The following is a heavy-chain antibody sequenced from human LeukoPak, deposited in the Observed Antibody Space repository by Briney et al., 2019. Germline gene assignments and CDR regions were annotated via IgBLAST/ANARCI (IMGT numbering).Heavy chain of an antibody. Sequence: SETLSLTCTVSGGSLSSYYWSWIPQPAGKGLEWIGHTYTSGRTNYNTSLKSRVTMSVDTSKNQFSLKLRYLTAAETAVYYCARVGYPTQRRVLSAVSILTACAFDVWGQGTLVTVST. CDR1: GGSLSSYY. J-gene: IGHJ3*01. V-gene: IGHV4-4*07. D-gene: IGHD6-25*01. CDR3: ARVGYPTQRRVLSAVSILTACAFDV. CDR2: TYTSGRT.